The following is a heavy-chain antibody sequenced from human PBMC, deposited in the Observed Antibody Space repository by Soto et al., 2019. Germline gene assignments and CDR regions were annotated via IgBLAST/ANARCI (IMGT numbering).Heavy chain of an antibody. Sequence: ESGGGVVQPGRSLRLSCAASGFTFSSYGMHWVRQAPGKGLEWVAVISYDGSNKYYADSVKGRFTISRDNSKNTLYLQMNSLRAEDTAVYYCAKALDSSGLIDYWGQGTLVTVSS. D-gene: IGHD3-22*01. J-gene: IGHJ4*02. CDR2: ISYDGSNK. CDR1: GFTFSSYG. CDR3: AKALDSSGLIDY. V-gene: IGHV3-30*18.